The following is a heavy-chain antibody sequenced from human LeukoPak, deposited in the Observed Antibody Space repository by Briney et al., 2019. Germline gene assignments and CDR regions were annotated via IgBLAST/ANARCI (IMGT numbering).Heavy chain of an antibody. CDR3: AKEGTDDFWSGTLDAFDI. CDR2: IRYDGSNK. J-gene: IGHJ3*02. Sequence: PGGSLRLSCAASGFTFSSYGMHWVRQAPGKGLEWVAFIRYDGSNKYYADSVKGRFTISRDNSKNTLYLQMNSLRAEDTAVYYCAKEGTDDFWSGTLDAFDIWGQGTMVTVSS. D-gene: IGHD3-3*01. CDR1: GFTFSSYG. V-gene: IGHV3-30*02.